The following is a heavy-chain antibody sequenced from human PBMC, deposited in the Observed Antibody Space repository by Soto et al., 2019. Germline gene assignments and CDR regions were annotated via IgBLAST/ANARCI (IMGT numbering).Heavy chain of an antibody. CDR1: GGSISDYQ. D-gene: IGHD3-16*01. V-gene: IGHV4-59*01. CDR3: ARMRGLGEISPYLDY. Sequence: QVQLQESGPGLAKPSETLSLTCSISGGSISDYQWNWIRQPPGKGLEWIGYIYYSGRTNYNPSLKSRLTISLDTSTRQCSLRLRSVTAADTAVYYCARMRGLGEISPYLDYWGQGALVTVSS. J-gene: IGHJ4*02. CDR2: IYYSGRT.